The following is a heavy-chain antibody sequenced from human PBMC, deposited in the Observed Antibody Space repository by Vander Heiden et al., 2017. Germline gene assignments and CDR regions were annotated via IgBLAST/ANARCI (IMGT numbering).Heavy chain of an antibody. CDR1: GFTFTSSA. D-gene: IGHD2-2*01. Sequence: QLQLVQSGPEVKKPGTSVKVSCTASGFTFTSSAVQWVRPARGQRLEWIGWIFVGSGNTNYAQKFQERVTITRDMSTSTAYMELSSLRSEDTAVYYCAAAAQDIVVVPAADNWFDPWGQGTLVTVSS. CDR2: IFVGSGNT. J-gene: IGHJ5*02. CDR3: AAAAQDIVVVPAADNWFDP. V-gene: IGHV1-58*01.